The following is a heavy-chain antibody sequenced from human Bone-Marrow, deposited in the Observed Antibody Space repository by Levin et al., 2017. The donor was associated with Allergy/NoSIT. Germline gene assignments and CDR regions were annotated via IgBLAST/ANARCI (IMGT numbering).Heavy chain of an antibody. CDR1: GFSLSTSGMC. D-gene: IGHD6-13*01. J-gene: IGHJ4*02. V-gene: IGHV2-70*01. CDR2: IDWDDDK. CDR3: ARIRKQQLTFDY. Sequence: SGPTLVKPTQTLTLTCTFSGFSLSTSGMCVSWIRQPPGKALECFALIDWDDDKYYSTSLKTRLTISKDTSKNQVVLTMTNMDPVDTATYYCARIRKQQLTFDYWGQGTLVTVSS.